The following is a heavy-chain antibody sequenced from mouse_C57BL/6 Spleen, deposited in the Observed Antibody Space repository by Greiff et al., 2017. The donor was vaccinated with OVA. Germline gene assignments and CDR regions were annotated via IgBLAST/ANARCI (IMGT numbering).Heavy chain of an antibody. D-gene: IGHD1-1*01. Sequence: EVQLQQSGPVLVKPGASVKMSCKASGYTFTDYYMNWVKQSHGKSLEWIGVINPYNGGTSYNQKFKGKATLTVDKSSSTAYMELNSLTSEDSAVYYCARYYYGSRGYVDYWGQGTTLTVSS. CDR2: INPYNGGT. J-gene: IGHJ2*01. CDR3: ARYYYGSRGYVDY. CDR1: GYTFTDYY. V-gene: IGHV1-19*01.